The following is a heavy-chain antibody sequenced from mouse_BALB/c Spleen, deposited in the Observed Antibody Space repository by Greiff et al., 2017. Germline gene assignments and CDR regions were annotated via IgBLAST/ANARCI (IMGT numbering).Heavy chain of an antibody. CDR3: ARSYYGSSLYYYAMDY. Sequence: VQLKQPGAELVRPGASVKIPCKASGYTFTDYNMDWVKQSHGKSLEWIGDINPNNGGTIYNQKFKGKATLTVDKSSSTAYMELRSLTSEDTAVYYCARSYYGSSLYYYAMDYWGQGTSVTVSS. CDR2: INPNNGGT. V-gene: IGHV1-18*01. J-gene: IGHJ4*01. D-gene: IGHD1-1*01. CDR1: GYTFTDYN.